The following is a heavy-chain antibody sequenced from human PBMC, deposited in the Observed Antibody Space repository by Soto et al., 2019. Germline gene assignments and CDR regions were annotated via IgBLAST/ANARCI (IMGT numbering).Heavy chain of an antibody. D-gene: IGHD3-3*01. J-gene: IGHJ4*02. CDR1: GGSISSYY. Sequence: PSETLSLTCTVSGGSISSYYWSWIRQPPGKGLEWIGYIYYSGSTNYNPSLKSRVTISVDTSKNQFSLKLSSVTAADTAVYYCAGNDFWSGYYEVRTTGGADYWGQGTLVTVSS. V-gene: IGHV4-59*01. CDR2: IYYSGST. CDR3: AGNDFWSGYYEVRTTGGADY.